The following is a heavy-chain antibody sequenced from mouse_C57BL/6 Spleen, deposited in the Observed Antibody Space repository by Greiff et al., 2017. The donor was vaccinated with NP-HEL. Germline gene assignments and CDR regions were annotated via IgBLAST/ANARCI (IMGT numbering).Heavy chain of an antibody. D-gene: IGHD2-2*01. V-gene: IGHV1-64*01. J-gene: IGHJ4*01. CDR2: IHPNSGST. CDR1: GYTFTSYW. CDR3: ARGASTMVTTSGYYYAMGY. Sequence: QVQLQQPGAELVKPGASVKLSCKASGYTFTSYWMHWVKQRPGQGLEWIGMIHPNSGSTNYNEKFKSKATLTVDKSSSTAYMQLSSLTSEDSAVYYCARGASTMVTTSGYYYAMGYWGQGTSVTVSS.